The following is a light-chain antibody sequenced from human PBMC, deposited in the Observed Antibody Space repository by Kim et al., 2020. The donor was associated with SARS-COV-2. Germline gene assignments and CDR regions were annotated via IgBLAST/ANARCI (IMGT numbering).Light chain of an antibody. J-gene: IGLJ3*02. V-gene: IGLV3-21*04. CDR3: QVWDSSSDHPV. Sequence: APGKTARITCGGNNIGSKSVLCYQQKPGQAPVLVIYYDSDRPSGIPERFSGSNSGNTATLTISRVEAGDEADYYCQVWDSSSDHPVFGGGTQLTVL. CDR2: YDS. CDR1: NIGSKS.